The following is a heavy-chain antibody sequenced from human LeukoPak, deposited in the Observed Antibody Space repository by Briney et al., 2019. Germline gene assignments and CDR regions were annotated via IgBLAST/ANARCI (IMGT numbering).Heavy chain of an antibody. CDR2: ISSSSSYI. V-gene: IGHV3-21*01. J-gene: IGHJ6*03. Sequence: PGGSLRLSCAASGFTFSSYSMNWVRQAPGKGLEWVSSISSSSSYIYYADSAKGRFTVSRVNAKNSLYLQMNSLRAEDTAVYYCASDSRSYYMDVWGKGTTVTVSS. CDR1: GFTFSSYS. CDR3: ASDSRSYYMDV.